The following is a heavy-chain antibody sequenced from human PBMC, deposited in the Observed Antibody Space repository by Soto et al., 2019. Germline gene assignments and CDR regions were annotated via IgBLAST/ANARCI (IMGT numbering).Heavy chain of an antibody. V-gene: IGHV1-69*13. Sequence: ASVKVSCKASGGTFSSYAISWVRQAPGQGLEWMGGIIPIFGTANYAQKFQGRVTITADEPTSTAYMELSSLRSDDTAVYYCARGGDGYNFGAVYRGQGSPVTVSS. J-gene: IGHJ4*02. CDR2: IIPIFGTA. CDR1: GGTFSSYA. CDR3: ARGGDGYNFGAVY. D-gene: IGHD2-21*01.